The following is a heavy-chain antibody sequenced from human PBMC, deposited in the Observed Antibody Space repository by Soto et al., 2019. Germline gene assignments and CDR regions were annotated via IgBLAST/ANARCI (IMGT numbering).Heavy chain of an antibody. CDR3: AREGSIFGVVITPPTVLLDP. V-gene: IGHV1-69*13. CDR2: IIPIFGTA. D-gene: IGHD3-3*01. Sequence: SVKVSCKASGGTFSSYAISWVRQAPGQGLEWMGGIIPIFGTANYAQKFQGRVTITADESTSTAYMELSSLRSEDTAVYYCAREGSIFGVVITPPTVLLDPWGQGTLVTVSS. J-gene: IGHJ5*02. CDR1: GGTFSSYA.